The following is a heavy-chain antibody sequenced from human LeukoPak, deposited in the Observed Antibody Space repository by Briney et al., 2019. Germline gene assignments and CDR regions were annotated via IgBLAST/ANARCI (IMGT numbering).Heavy chain of an antibody. CDR3: ARRVEGTPPHLDAFDI. Sequence: SETLSLTCTVSGDSLSRSSWSWIRQSPGGGLEWIGYMFYGGTTNYNPSLKSRVTISVDTSKNQFSLKLSSVTAADTAVYYCARRVEGTPPHLDAFDIWSQGTMVTVSS. J-gene: IGHJ3*02. V-gene: IGHV4-59*08. D-gene: IGHD2-15*01. CDR1: GDSLSRSS. CDR2: MFYGGTT.